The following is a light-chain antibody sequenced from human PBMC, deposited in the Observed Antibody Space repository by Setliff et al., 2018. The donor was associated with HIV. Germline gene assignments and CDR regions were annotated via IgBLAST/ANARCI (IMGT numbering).Light chain of an antibody. J-gene: IGLJ3*02. V-gene: IGLV2-14*01. Sequence: QSALAQPASVSGSPGQSITISCTGTSSDVGNYNYVSWYQQHPDKALKLIIYEVNYRPSGVSTRFSGSKSGNTASLTISGLQAEDEADYYCTSYTITNTWVFGGGTKVTVL. CDR3: TSYTITNTWV. CDR1: SSDVGNYNY. CDR2: EVN.